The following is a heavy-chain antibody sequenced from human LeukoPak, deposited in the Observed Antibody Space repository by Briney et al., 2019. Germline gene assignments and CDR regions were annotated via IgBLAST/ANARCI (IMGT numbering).Heavy chain of an antibody. J-gene: IGHJ4*02. Sequence: PGGSLRLSCEASGFTFSSHAMSWVRQAPGKGLEWVSAISGSGGSTYYADSVKGRFTISRDNSKNTLYLQMNSLRAEDTAVYYCAKYLGYCTNGVCYLDYWGQGTLVTVSS. V-gene: IGHV3-23*01. CDR2: ISGSGGST. D-gene: IGHD2-8*01. CDR3: AKYLGYCTNGVCYLDY. CDR1: GFTFSSHA.